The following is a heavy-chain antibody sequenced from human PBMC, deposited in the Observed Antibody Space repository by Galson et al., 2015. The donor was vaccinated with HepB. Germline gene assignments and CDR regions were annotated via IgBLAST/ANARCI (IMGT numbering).Heavy chain of an antibody. CDR3: AREGDSSGYYEFDY. D-gene: IGHD3-22*01. CDR1: GYTFTGYY. J-gene: IGHJ4*02. CDR2: INPNSGGT. V-gene: IGHV1-2*05. Sequence: SVKVSCKASGYTFTGYYIHWVRQAPGRGLEWMGRINPNSGGTNYAQDFQGRVTLTRDTSISTAYMELSRLRSDDAVMYYCAREGDSSGYYEFDYWGQGTLVTVSS.